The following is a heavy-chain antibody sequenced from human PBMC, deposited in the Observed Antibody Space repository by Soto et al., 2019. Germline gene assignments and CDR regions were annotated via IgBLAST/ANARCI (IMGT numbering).Heavy chain of an antibody. CDR2: IKSKTDGGTT. V-gene: IGHV3-15*01. CDR1: GFTFNNAW. Sequence: PGGALRLSCSGSGFTFNNAWMSWVRQAPGKGLEWVGRIKSKTDGGTTDYAAPVKGRFTISRDDSKITLYLQMNSLKTEDTAVYYCTTDYYDYIWGTYRLFDYWGQGTPVTVSS. J-gene: IGHJ4*02. CDR3: TTDYYDYIWGTYRLFDY. D-gene: IGHD3-16*02.